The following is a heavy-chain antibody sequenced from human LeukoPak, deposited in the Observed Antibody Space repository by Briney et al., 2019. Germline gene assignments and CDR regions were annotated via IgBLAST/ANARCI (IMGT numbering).Heavy chain of an antibody. J-gene: IGHJ4*02. V-gene: IGHV3-20*04. CDR2: INWNGGST. CDR3: ARGGVTNYFDY. CDR1: GFSFDDYG. Sequence: GGSLRLSCAASGFSFDDYGMSWVRQPPGKGLEWVSGINWNGGSTGYADSVKGRFTISRDNAKNSLYLQMNSLRAEDTALYYCARGGVTNYFDYWGQGTLVTVSS. D-gene: IGHD2-8*01.